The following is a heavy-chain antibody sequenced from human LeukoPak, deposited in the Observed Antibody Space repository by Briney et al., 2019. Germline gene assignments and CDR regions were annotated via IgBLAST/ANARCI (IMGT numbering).Heavy chain of an antibody. Sequence: PGGSLRLSCAASGFTFSSYGMHWVRQAPGKGLEWVAFIRYDGSNKYYADSVKGRFTISRDNAKNSLYLQMNSLRAEDTAVYYCAREGYSYGSALDYWGQGTLVTVSS. CDR3: AREGYSYGSALDY. CDR2: IRYDGSNK. CDR1: GFTFSSYG. J-gene: IGHJ4*02. V-gene: IGHV3-30*02. D-gene: IGHD5-18*01.